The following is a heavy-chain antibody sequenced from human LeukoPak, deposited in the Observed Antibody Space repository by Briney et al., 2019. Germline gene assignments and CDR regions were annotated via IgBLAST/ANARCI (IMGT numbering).Heavy chain of an antibody. CDR1: GGSISSSSYY. V-gene: IGHV4-61*02. CDR3: ARVSPSGVWDV. J-gene: IGHJ3*01. D-gene: IGHD1-26*01. Sequence: SETLSLTCTVSGGSISSSSYYWSWIRQPAGKGLEWIGRIYTSGSTNYNPSLNSRVTISIDTSKNQFSLSLSSVTAADTAVYYCARVSPSGVWDVWGQGTMVTVSS. CDR2: IYTSGST.